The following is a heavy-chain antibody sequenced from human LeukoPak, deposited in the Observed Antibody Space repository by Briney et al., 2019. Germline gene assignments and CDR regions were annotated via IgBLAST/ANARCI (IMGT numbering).Heavy chain of an antibody. CDR1: GFTFSSYS. D-gene: IGHD2-2*01. Sequence: GGSLRLSCAASGFTFSSYSRNLVRHAPGKGLELVSSISSSSSYIYYADSVKGRFTISRDNAKHSLYLQMNSLRAEDTAVYYCARGPSDWDYWGQGTLVTVSS. V-gene: IGHV3-21*01. CDR3: ARGPSDWDY. J-gene: IGHJ4*02. CDR2: ISSSSSYI.